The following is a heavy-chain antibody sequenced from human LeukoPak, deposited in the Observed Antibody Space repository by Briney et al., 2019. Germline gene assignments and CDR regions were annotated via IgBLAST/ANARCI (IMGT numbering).Heavy chain of an antibody. Sequence: GESLKISCKGSGYSFTSYWIGWVRQMPGKGLEWMGIIYPGDSDTRYSPSFQGQVTISADKSISTAYLQWSSLKASDTAVYYCARLSVDNSSGCRWFDPWGQGTLVTVSS. CDR1: GYSFTSYW. J-gene: IGHJ5*02. CDR3: ARLSVDNSSGCRWFDP. D-gene: IGHD6-19*01. V-gene: IGHV5-51*01. CDR2: IYPGDSDT.